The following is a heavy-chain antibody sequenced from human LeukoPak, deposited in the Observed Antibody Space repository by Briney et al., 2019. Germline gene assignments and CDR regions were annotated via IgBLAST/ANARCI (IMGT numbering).Heavy chain of an antibody. CDR3: ARHFGGSGSYPYYFDY. J-gene: IGHJ4*02. D-gene: IGHD3-10*01. CDR1: GGSISSYY. V-gene: IGHV4-59*08. CDR2: IYYSGST. Sequence: SETLSLTCTVSGGSISSYYWSWIRQPPGKGLEWIGYIYYSGSTNYNPSLKSRVTISVDTSKNQFSLKMSSVTAADTAVYYCARHFGGSGSYPYYFDYWGQGTLVTVSS.